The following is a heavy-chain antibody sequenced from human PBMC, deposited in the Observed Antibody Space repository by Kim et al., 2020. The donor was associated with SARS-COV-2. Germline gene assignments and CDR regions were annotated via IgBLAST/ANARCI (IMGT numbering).Heavy chain of an antibody. CDR1: GFTFGDYA. CDR2: SSYNSGSI. Sequence: GGSLRLSCAASGFTFGDYAMLWVRQAPGKGLEWVSGSSYNSGSIGYADSVKGRFTISRDNAKNSLYLQMNSLRAEDTALYYCAKDSSGSSGHHDYWGQGVLVTVSA. D-gene: IGHD3-22*01. V-gene: IGHV3-9*01. CDR3: AKDSSGSSGHHDY. J-gene: IGHJ4*02.